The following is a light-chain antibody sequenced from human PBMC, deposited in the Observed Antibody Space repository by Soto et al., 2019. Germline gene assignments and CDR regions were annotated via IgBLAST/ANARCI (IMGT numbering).Light chain of an antibody. Sequence: QSVLTQPASVSGSPGQSITISCTGTSSDVGSYNLVSWYQQHPGKTPNVMIYEDNKRPSGVSYRFTGSKSANTASLTISGLQAEDEADYYCCSYAGSRTFVFGTGTKLTV. CDR2: EDN. J-gene: IGLJ1*01. V-gene: IGLV2-23*01. CDR3: CSYAGSRTFV. CDR1: SSDVGSYNL.